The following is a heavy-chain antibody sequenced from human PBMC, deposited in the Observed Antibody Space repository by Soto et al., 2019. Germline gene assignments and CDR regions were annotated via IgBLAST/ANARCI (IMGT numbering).Heavy chain of an antibody. CDR2: IYWDDDK. CDR1: GFSLSTSGVG. CDR3: AHSRPPRLLDY. V-gene: IGHV2-5*02. D-gene: IGHD6-6*01. J-gene: IGHJ4*02. Sequence: QITLKEYGPTLVKPTQTLTLTCTFSGFSLSTSGVGVGWIRQHQGKALEWLALIYWDDDKRYSSSLNSRLTITKDTSKNQVVLTMTNMDPVDTATYYCAHSRPPRLLDYWGQGTLVTVSS.